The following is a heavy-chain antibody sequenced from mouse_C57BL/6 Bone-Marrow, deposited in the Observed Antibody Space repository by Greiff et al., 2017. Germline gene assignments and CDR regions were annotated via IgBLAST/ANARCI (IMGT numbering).Heavy chain of an antibody. Sequence: QVHVKQPGAELVRPGTSVKLSSKASGYTFTSYWMHWVKQRPGQGLEWIGVIDPSDSYTNYNQKFKGKATLTVDTSSSTAYMQLSSLTSEDSAVYYCARRDYYGSSYDWYCDVWGTGTTVTVSS. CDR2: IDPSDSYT. J-gene: IGHJ1*03. CDR1: GYTFTSYW. V-gene: IGHV1-59*01. D-gene: IGHD1-1*01. CDR3: ARRDYYGSSYDWYCDV.